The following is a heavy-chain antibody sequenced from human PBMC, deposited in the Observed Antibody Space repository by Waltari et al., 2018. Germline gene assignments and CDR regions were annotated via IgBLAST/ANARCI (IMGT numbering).Heavy chain of an antibody. CDR2: INHSGST. D-gene: IGHD1-7*01. CDR1: GGSFSGYY. CDR3: ARLGDQQYWNYGDI. J-gene: IGHJ3*02. V-gene: IGHV4-34*01. Sequence: QVQLQQWGAGLLKPSETLSLTCAVYGGSFSGYYWRWIRQPPGKGLEWIGEINHSGSTNYNPSLKSRVTISVDTSKNQFSLKLSSVTAADTAVYYCARLGDQQYWNYGDIWGQGTMVTVSS.